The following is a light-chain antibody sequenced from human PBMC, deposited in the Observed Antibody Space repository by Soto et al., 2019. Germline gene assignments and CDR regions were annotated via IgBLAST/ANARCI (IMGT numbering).Light chain of an antibody. CDR3: QQRSGWPL. Sequence: EIVMTQSPATLSMSPGRRATLSCRASQSISTNLAWYQHKPGQAPRLLIYDTSNRATGIPARFSGSGSGTDFTLTISSLEPEDFAVYYCQQRSGWPLFGQGTKLEIK. CDR2: DTS. J-gene: IGKJ2*01. CDR1: QSISTN. V-gene: IGKV3-11*01.